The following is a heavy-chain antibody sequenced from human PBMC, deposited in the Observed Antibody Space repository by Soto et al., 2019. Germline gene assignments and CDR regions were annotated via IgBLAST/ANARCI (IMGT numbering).Heavy chain of an antibody. CDR3: AIVVPAATWRGNFHH. Sequence: PGGSLRLSCAASGFTFSSYAMSWVRQSPGKGLEWVSAISGSGGSTYYADSVKGRFTISRDNSKNTLYLQMNSLRAEDTAVYYCAIVVPAATWRGNFHHWGQSPLVTVSS. CDR2: ISGSGGST. V-gene: IGHV3-23*01. D-gene: IGHD2-2*01. CDR1: GFTFSSYA. J-gene: IGHJ1*01.